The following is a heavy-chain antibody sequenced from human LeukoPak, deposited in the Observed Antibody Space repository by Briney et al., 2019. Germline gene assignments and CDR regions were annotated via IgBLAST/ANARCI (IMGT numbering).Heavy chain of an antibody. V-gene: IGHV4-59*08. CDR3: AIFIAAAGTSWFDP. CDR1: GGSISSYY. Sequence: SETLSLTCTVSGGSISSYYWSWIRQPPGKGLEWIGYIYYSGSTNYNPSLKSRVTISVDTSKNQFSLKLSSVTAADTAVYYCAIFIAAAGTSWFDPWGQGTLVTVSS. D-gene: IGHD6-13*01. CDR2: IYYSGST. J-gene: IGHJ5*02.